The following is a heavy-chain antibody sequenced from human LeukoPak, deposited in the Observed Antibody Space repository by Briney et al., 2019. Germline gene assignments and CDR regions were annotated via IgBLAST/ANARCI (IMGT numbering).Heavy chain of an antibody. CDR3: TRGGVVGGRLAN. V-gene: IGHV3-7*01. Sequence: PGGSLRLSCEASGFTLTDYWMSWVRQTPGKGLEWVANIKQDRSETEYAETVKGRFTISRDNAKNTVYMEMSSLRVEDTAIYYCTRGGVVGGRLANWGQGTLVTVSS. D-gene: IGHD3-9*01. J-gene: IGHJ4*02. CDR2: IKQDRSET. CDR1: GFTLTDYW.